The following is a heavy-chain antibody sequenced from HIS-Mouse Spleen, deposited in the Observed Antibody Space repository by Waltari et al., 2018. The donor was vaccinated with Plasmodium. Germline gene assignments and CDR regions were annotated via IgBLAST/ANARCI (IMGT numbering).Heavy chain of an antibody. CDR2: IKQDGSEK. CDR3: ASKTTVTNHAFDI. D-gene: IGHD4-17*01. Sequence: EVQLVESGGGLVQPGGSLRLSCAASGFTFSSYWLTLVRQAPGKGLEWVANIKQDGSEKYYVDSVKGRFTISRDNAKNSLYLQMNSLRAEDTAVYYCASKTTVTNHAFDIWGQGTMVTVSS. J-gene: IGHJ3*02. CDR1: GFTFSSYW. V-gene: IGHV3-7*01.